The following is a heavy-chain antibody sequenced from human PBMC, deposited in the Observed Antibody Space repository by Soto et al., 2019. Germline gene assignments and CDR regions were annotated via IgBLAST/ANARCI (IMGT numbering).Heavy chain of an antibody. CDR3: TTDSYSTMIEVRFDY. CDR2: IKSKALGGTT. CDR1: GFLFSNAW. J-gene: IGHJ4*01. Sequence: EVQLVESGGGLVKPGGSLRLSCAGSGFLFSNAWINWVRHVPGKGLEWVGRIKSKALGGTTDFAAPVRGRFAITRDDSRNVAYRQMNSLYTEDTGVYYCTTDSYSTMIEVRFDYWGHGTLVTVSS. V-gene: IGHV3-15*05. D-gene: IGHD3-22*01.